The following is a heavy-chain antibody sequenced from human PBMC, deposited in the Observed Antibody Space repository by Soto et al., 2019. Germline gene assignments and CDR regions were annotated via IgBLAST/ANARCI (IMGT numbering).Heavy chain of an antibody. J-gene: IGHJ4*02. Sequence: QVQLVQCGAEVKNPGASVRVSCTASRYTFPNYGLTWVRQAPGQGPEWLGWIRLHNGETHYAPNFRGRVTMTTDTSTSTAYMELRGLRSDDTAMYYCATSLGPSGWFDYWGQGNPVTVSS. CDR3: ATSLGPSGWFDY. CDR1: RYTFPNYG. CDR2: IRLHNGET. V-gene: IGHV1-18*01. D-gene: IGHD6-19*01.